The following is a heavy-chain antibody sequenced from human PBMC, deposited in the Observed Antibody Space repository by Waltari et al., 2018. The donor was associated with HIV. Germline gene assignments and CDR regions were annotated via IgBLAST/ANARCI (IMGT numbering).Heavy chain of an antibody. CDR2: ISSSSSTI. J-gene: IGHJ4*02. Sequence: EVQLVESGGGLVQPGGSLRLSCAASGFTFTSYGMNWVRQAPGKGLDGVSFISSSSSTIYYADSVKGRFTISRDNAKNSLYLQMNSLRAEDTAVYYCARETYYYDSSGPYFDYWGQGTLVTVSS. D-gene: IGHD3-22*01. CDR3: ARETYYYDSSGPYFDY. CDR1: GFTFTSYG. V-gene: IGHV3-48*01.